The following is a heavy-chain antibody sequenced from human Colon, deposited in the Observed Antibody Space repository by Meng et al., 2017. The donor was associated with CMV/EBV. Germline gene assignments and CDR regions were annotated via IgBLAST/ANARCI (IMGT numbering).Heavy chain of an antibody. CDR2: INPNDGGT. J-gene: IGHJ5*02. D-gene: IGHD3-22*01. CDR1: GYTFTGYN. CDR3: AKIYDSSGSLPWFDP. V-gene: IGHV1-2*06. Sequence: QVQLVQSGAEVREPGASVKVSCKASGYTFTGYNIHWVRQAPGQGLEWMGRINPNDGGTNYAQKFRGRVTMTRDTYISTAYMELSRLRSDDTAVYYCAKIYDSSGSLPWFDPWGQGTLVTVSS.